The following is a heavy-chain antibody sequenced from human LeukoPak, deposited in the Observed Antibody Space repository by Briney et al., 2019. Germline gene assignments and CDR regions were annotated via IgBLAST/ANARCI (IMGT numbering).Heavy chain of an antibody. CDR1: GYTFTSYD. CDR2: MSPNSGDT. V-gene: IGHV1-8*01. J-gene: IGHJ4*02. Sequence: ASVKVSCKASGYTFTSYDFNWVRQATGQRPEWMGWMSPNSGDTGYAQKFQDGVTMTRNTSISTAYMELSSLRSDDTAVYYCARGPPNWGYGYWGPGTLVTVSS. CDR3: ARGPPNWGYGY. D-gene: IGHD7-27*01.